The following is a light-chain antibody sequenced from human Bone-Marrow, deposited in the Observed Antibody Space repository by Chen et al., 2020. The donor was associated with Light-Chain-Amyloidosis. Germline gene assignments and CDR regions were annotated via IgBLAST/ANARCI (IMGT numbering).Light chain of an antibody. CDR3: QVWDRGSDRPV. CDR1: NIGSTS. V-gene: IGLV3-21*02. J-gene: IGLJ3*02. CDR2: DDS. Sequence: SYVLTQPSSVSVAPGQTATIACGGNNIGSTSVDWYQQTPGQAPLLVVYDDSDRPSGIPERLSGSNSGNTATLTISRVEAEDEADYCCQVWDRGSDRPVFGGGTKLTVL.